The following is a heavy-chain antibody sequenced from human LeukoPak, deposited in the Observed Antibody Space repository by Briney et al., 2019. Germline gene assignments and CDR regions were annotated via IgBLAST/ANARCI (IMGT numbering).Heavy chain of an antibody. Sequence: PGGSLRLSCAASGFTFSSYSMNWVRQAPGKGLEWVSSISSSSSYIYYADSVKGRFTISRDNAKNSLYLQMNSLRAEDTAVYYCARRSGGYDSSGYYRPFDYWGQGTLVTVSS. J-gene: IGHJ4*02. D-gene: IGHD3-22*01. CDR3: ARRSGGYDSSGYYRPFDY. CDR2: ISSSSSYI. CDR1: GFTFSSYS. V-gene: IGHV3-21*01.